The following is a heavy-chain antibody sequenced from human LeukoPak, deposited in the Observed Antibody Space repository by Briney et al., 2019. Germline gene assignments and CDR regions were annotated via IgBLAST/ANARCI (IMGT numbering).Heavy chain of an antibody. CDR1: GGSISSGSYY. D-gene: IGHD3-22*01. J-gene: IGHJ4*02. Sequence: SETLSLTCTVSGGSISSGSYYWNWIRQPAGKGLEWIGRIYTSGSTNYNPSLKSRVTISVDTSKNQFSLKLSSVTAADTAVYYCARGGKGYYYDSSGIGPYYFDYWGQGTLVTVSS. CDR3: ARGGKGYYYDSSGIGPYYFDY. CDR2: IYTSGST. V-gene: IGHV4-61*02.